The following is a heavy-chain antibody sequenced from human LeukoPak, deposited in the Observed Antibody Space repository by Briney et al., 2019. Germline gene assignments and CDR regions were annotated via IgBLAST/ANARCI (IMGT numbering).Heavy chain of an antibody. V-gene: IGHV3-74*01. CDR1: GFTFSNYF. CDR3: SSDTFGEYDS. J-gene: IGHJ4*02. Sequence: GGSLRLSCAASGFTFSNYFMHWVRQPPGKGLVWVSRIKDDGTTNYADSVKGRFTISRDNAQNTLYLQMNSLRAEDTAVYYCSSDTFGEYDSWGQGNLVTVSS. D-gene: IGHD3-10*01. CDR2: IKDDGTT.